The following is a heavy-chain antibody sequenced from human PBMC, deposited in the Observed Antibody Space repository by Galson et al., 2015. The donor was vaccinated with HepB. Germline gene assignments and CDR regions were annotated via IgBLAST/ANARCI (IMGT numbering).Heavy chain of an antibody. CDR2: INQDGGQK. CDR3: ARASHLSSPPNF. V-gene: IGHV3-7*01. J-gene: IGHJ4*02. Sequence: SLRLSCAVSGFSFSNYWMNWVRQAPGRGLEWVVNINQDGGQKYYVDSVKGRFTISRDNAKNSLYLQMSSLRPEDTAVYFCARASHLSSPPNFWGQGALVTVSS. D-gene: IGHD2-2*01. CDR1: GFSFSNYW.